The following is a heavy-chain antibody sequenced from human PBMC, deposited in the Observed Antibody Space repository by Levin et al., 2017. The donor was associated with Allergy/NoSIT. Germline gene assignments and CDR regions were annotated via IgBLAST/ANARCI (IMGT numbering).Heavy chain of an antibody. V-gene: IGHV3-23*01. D-gene: IGHD2-2*01. J-gene: IGHJ4*01. CDR1: GFSFSNSA. CDR2: ITGGGGYT. CDR3: ARVLRATMRGNFDY. Sequence: GGSLRLSCAASGFSFSNSAMSWVRQAPGKGLEWVSTITGGGGYTYYADSVKGRFTISRDNSKNTLFLQMTSLRAEDTAVYYCARVLRATMRGNFDYWGQGSLVTVSS.